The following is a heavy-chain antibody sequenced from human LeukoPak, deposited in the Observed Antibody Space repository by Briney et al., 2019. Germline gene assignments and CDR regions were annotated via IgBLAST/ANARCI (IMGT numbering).Heavy chain of an antibody. CDR3: ARDGARDYYDSSGHFDY. CDR2: ISYDGSNK. J-gene: IGHJ4*02. Sequence: GGSLRLSCAASGFTFSSYAMHWVRQAPGKGLEWVAVISYDGSNKYYADSVKGRFTISRDNSKNTLYLQRNSLRAEDTAVYYCARDGARDYYDSSGHFDYWGQGTLVTVSS. V-gene: IGHV3-30-3*01. CDR1: GFTFSSYA. D-gene: IGHD3-22*01.